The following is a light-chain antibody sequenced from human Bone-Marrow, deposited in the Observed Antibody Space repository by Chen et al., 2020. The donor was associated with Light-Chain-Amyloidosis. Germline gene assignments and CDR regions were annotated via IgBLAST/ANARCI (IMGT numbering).Light chain of an antibody. CDR1: NIGSTS. Sequence: SYVLTQPYSVSVSPGQTPTIACGGNNIGSTSVHWYQQPPGQAPLLVVYDDSDRPSGIPERLSGSNSGNTATLTISRVEAGDEADYYCQVWDRSSDRPVFGGGTKLTVL. J-gene: IGLJ3*02. CDR2: DDS. CDR3: QVWDRSSDRPV. V-gene: IGLV3-21*02.